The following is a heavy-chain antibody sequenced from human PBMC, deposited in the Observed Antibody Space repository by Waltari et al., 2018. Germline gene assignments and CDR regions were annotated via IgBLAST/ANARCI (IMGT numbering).Heavy chain of an antibody. CDR1: GDSLSSSSYS. CDR3: VRHARTTSGGKHFDH. CDR2: MYYSGST. V-gene: IGHV4-39*01. D-gene: IGHD2-15*01. J-gene: IGHJ4*02. Sequence: QLQLQESGPGLVKASETLSLTCTVPGDSLSSSSYSWGWVRQPPGKGLEWIGNMYYSGSTYYNPSLKSRVTISGDTSKSQFSLKLSSVTAADTSMYYCVRHARTTSGGKHFDHWGQGMLVTVSP.